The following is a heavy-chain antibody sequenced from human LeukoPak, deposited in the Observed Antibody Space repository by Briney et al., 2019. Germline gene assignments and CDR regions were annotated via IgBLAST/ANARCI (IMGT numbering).Heavy chain of an antibody. CDR1: GFTFSSYA. D-gene: IGHD3-3*01. J-gene: IGHJ4*02. CDR3: AKEDWLLSHYLHS. Sequence: PGGSLRLSCAASGFTFSSYAMSWVRQAPGKGLEWVSTITGSGGTTFYTDSVKGRFTVSRDNSKNTLDLQMSGLRGEDTAVYYCAKEDWLLSHYLHSWGQGILVTVSS. V-gene: IGHV3-23*01. CDR2: ITGSGGTT.